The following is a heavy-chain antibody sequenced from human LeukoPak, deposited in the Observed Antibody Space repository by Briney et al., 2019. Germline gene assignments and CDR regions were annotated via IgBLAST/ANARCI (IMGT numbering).Heavy chain of an antibody. V-gene: IGHV3-30*18. D-gene: IGHD3-10*01. CDR2: ILNDGSNK. CDR1: GFTFNSYG. J-gene: IGHJ6*02. Sequence: GGSLRLSCAVSGFTFNSYGMHWVRQAPGKGLEWVAVILNDGSNKYYVDSVKGRFTISRDNSKNTLYLQMNSLRVEDTAVYYCAKDYYGSGSYFGYGMDVWGQGTTVTVSS. CDR3: AKDYYGSGSYFGYGMDV.